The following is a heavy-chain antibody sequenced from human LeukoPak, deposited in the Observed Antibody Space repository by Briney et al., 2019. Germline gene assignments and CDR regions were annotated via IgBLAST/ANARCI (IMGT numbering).Heavy chain of an antibody. CDR3: ARKYDILTGQSNWFDP. V-gene: IGHV1-2*02. D-gene: IGHD3-9*01. Sequence: GASVKVSCKASGGTFSSYAISWVRQAPGQGLEWMGWINPNSGGTKYPQKFQGRVTMTRGTSIGTAYLEVSRLRSDDTAVYYCARKYDILTGQSNWFDPWGQGTLVTVSS. J-gene: IGHJ5*02. CDR1: GGTFSSYA. CDR2: INPNSGGT.